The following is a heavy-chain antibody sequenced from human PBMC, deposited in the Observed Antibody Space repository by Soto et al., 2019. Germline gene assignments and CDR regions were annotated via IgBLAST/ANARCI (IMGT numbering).Heavy chain of an antibody. CDR1: VFTFSSYS. V-gene: IGHV3-21*06. CDR3: ARDFKESQYYYYCMDV. D-gene: IGHD3-10*01. J-gene: IGHJ6*03. Sequence: EVQLVESGGGLVKPGGSLRLSCVVSVFTFSSYSMNWVRQAPGKGLEWVSSISSGSNYTYYADSVKGRFTISRDNAKNSVYLQMNSLRAEDTALYYCARDFKESQYYYYCMDVWGKGTTVTVSS. CDR2: ISSGSNYT.